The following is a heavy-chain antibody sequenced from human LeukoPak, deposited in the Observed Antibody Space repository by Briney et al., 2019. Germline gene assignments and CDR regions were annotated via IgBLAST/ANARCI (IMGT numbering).Heavy chain of an antibody. Sequence: GGSLRLSCAASGFTFSSYAMHWVRQAPGKGLEWVAVISYDGSNKYYAGSVKGRFTISRDNSKNTLYLQMNSLRAEDTAVYYCARAGNYYDSSGYYYYGYWGQGTLVTVSS. J-gene: IGHJ4*02. V-gene: IGHV3-30-3*01. CDR1: GFTFSSYA. CDR3: ARAGNYYDSSGYYYYGY. CDR2: ISYDGSNK. D-gene: IGHD3-22*01.